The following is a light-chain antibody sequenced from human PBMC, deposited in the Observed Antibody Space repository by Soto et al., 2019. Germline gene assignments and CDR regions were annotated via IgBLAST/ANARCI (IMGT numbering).Light chain of an antibody. CDR3: QTWGSANPV. CDR1: SGHSSYA. J-gene: IGLJ3*02. Sequence: QSVLTQSPSASASLGTSVKLTCTLSSGHSSYAIAWHQQQPQKGPRFLMELESDGSHRMGDGIPDRFSGSSSGAERYLTISSLQSEDEADYYCQTWGSANPVFGGWTQLTVL. CDR2: LESDGSH. V-gene: IGLV4-69*01.